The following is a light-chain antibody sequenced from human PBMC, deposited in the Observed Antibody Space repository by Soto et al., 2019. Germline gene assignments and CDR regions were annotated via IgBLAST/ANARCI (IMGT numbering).Light chain of an antibody. CDR2: EVS. CDR3: MQSLELPRT. Sequence: DIVMTQTPLSLSVTPGQPTSISCKSSQSLLHSDGKTYLSWYLQKPGQPPQLLISEVSNRFSGVPERFSGSGSGTDFTLKISRVEADDVGVYYCMQSLELPRTFGQGTKVEIK. V-gene: IGKV2D-29*01. CDR1: QSLLHSDGKTY. J-gene: IGKJ1*01.